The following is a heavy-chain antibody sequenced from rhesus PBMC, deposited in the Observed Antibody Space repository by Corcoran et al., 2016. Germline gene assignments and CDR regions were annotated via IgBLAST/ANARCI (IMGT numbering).Heavy chain of an antibody. D-gene: IGHD3-28*01. J-gene: IGHJ5-2*02. V-gene: IGHV4-127*01. CDR2: IGGSSGST. Sequence: QVQLQESGPGLVKPSETLSLTFAVSGYSLRSGYGLIGFRPPHGKGWGGMEWIGYIGGSSGSTNYNPSLKSRVTISKDTSKNQFSLKLSSVTAADTAVYYCARPTYYYDSGYPVWGRGVLVTVSS. CDR3: ARPTYYYDSGYPV. CDR1: GYSLRSGYG.